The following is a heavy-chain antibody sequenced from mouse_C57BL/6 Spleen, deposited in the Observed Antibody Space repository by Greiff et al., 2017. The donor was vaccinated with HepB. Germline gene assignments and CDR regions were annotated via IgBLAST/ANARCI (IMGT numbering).Heavy chain of an antibody. V-gene: IGHV1-54*01. Sequence: VKLVESGAELVRPGTSVKVSCKASGYAFTNYLIEWVKQRPGQGLEWIGVINPGSGGTNYNEKFKGKATLTADKSSSTAYMQLSSLTSEDSAVYFCARSYPYYYGSSLYYAMDYWGQGTSVTVSS. D-gene: IGHD1-1*01. CDR2: INPGSGGT. J-gene: IGHJ4*01. CDR3: ARSYPYYYGSSLYYAMDY. CDR1: GYAFTNYL.